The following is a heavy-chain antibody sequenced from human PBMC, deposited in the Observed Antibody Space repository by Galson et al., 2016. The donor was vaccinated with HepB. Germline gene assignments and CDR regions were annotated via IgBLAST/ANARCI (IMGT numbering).Heavy chain of an antibody. CDR2: IRTNTNNYAT. Sequence: SLRLSCATSGFTFSDAAIRWVRQAPGKGLEWVGRIRTNTNNYATAYAASVKGRFTMSRDDSKNTAYLQMNSLTTEDTAVYYCRYLRCGNTTCYGKVDYWGQGTLVTVSS. CDR3: RYLRCGNTTCYGKVDY. D-gene: IGHD2/OR15-2a*01. CDR1: GFTFSDAA. V-gene: IGHV3-73*01. J-gene: IGHJ4*02.